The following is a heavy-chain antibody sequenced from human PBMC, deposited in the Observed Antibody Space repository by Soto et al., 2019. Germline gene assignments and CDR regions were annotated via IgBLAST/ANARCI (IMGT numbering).Heavy chain of an antibody. J-gene: IGHJ6*02. CDR1: GYTFTGYY. Sequence: ASVKVSCKASGYTFTGYYMHWVRQAPGQGLEWMGWINPNSGGTNYAQKFQGWVTMTRDTSISTAYMELSRLRSDDTAVYYCARGAGGGEYYYYYGXDVWGQGTTVTVSS. D-gene: IGHD2-21*01. V-gene: IGHV1-2*04. CDR2: INPNSGGT. CDR3: ARGAGGGEYYYYYGXDV.